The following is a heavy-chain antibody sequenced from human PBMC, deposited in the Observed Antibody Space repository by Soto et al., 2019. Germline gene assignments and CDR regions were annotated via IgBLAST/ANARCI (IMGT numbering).Heavy chain of an antibody. J-gene: IGHJ6*03. CDR2: IYYSGST. CDR1: GGSISSYY. D-gene: IGHD4-4*01. Sequence: SQPRSVTCSVSGGSISSYYWSRIRKPPGKGLEWIGYIYYSGSTNYNPSLKSRVTISVDTSKNQFSLKLSSVTAADTAVYYCARHLALGYSNYGYYYYYMDVWGKGTTVTVSS. V-gene: IGHV4-59*08. CDR3: ARHLALGYSNYGYYYYYMDV.